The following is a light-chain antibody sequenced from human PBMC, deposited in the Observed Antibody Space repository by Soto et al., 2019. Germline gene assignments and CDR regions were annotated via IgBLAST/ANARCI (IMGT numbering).Light chain of an antibody. V-gene: IGKV3-20*01. CDR1: QSVRGSK. CDR2: GAS. Sequence: EIVMTQSPATLSVSPGERVTLSCRASQSVRGSKVAWYQQKPGEDPRLLILGASTRATGIPDRFSGSGSGTDFTLTISRLEPEDFAVYYCQQYGSSGTFGQGTKVDIK. CDR3: QQYGSSGT. J-gene: IGKJ1*01.